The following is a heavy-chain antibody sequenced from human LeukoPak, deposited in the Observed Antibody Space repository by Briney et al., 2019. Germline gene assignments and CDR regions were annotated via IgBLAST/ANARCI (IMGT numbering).Heavy chain of an antibody. Sequence: ASVKVSCKASGYTFTSYDINWVRQATGQGLEWMGWMNPNSGNTGYAQKFQGRVTMTRNTSISTAYMELSSLRSEDTAVYYCARQKYQRGPDVSYFDYWGQGTLVTVSS. J-gene: IGHJ4*02. V-gene: IGHV1-8*01. CDR3: ARQKYQRGPDVSYFDY. CDR2: MNPNSGNT. CDR1: GYTFTSYD. D-gene: IGHD2-8*01.